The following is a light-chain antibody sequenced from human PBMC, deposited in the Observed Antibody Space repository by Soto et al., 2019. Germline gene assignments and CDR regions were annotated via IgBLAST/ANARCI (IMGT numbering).Light chain of an antibody. CDR1: QSVSSSY. J-gene: IGKJ4*01. CDR3: QQYGSSPLT. CDR2: GAS. V-gene: IGKV3-20*01. Sequence: EIVLTQSPGTLSLSPGERATLSCRASQSVSSSYLAWYQQKPGQAPRLLLYGASSRATGIPDRFSGSGSGTDFTITISRLEPEDFAVNYSQQYGSSPLTFGGGTKGQIK.